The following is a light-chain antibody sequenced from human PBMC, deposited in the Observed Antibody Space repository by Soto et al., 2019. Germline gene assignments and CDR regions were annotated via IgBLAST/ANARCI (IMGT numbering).Light chain of an antibody. V-gene: IGLV2-14*01. Sequence: ALTQPTSVSGSPGQSIAIPCTGNGHDVGAYDYVSWYQQHPGKAPRLLIHGVRNRPPGISSRFSGFKSGLTASLTISGLQAEDEADYYCSSFTTSRLYVFGPG. CDR1: GHDVGAYDY. CDR3: SSFTTSRLYV. J-gene: IGLJ1*01. CDR2: GVR.